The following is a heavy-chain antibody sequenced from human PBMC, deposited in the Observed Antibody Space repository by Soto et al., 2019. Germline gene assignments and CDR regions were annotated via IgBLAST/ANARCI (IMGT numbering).Heavy chain of an antibody. CDR1: GGTFSSYT. Sequence: QVQLVQSGAEVKKPGSSVKVSCKASGGTFSSYTISWVRQAPGQGLEWMGRIIPILGIANYAQKFQGRVTITADKSTSTAYMELSSLRSEDTAXXXXXRXXXXXXYYFDYWGQGTLVTVSS. CDR2: IIPILGIA. CDR3: XRXXXXXXYYFDY. J-gene: IGHJ4*02. V-gene: IGHV1-69*02.